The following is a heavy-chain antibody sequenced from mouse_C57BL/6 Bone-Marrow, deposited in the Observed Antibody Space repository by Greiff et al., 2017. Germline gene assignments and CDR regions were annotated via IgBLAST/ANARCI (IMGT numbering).Heavy chain of an antibody. D-gene: IGHD4-1*01. CDR2: INPNNGGT. Sequence: EVQLQQSGPELVKPGASVKISCKASGYTFTDYYMNWVKQSPGKSLEWIGDINPNNGGTSYNQKFKGKATLTVDKSSSTAYMELRNLTSEDSAVYYCALGYFDYWGQGTTLTVSS. CDR1: GYTFTDYY. V-gene: IGHV1-26*01. J-gene: IGHJ2*01. CDR3: ALGYFDY.